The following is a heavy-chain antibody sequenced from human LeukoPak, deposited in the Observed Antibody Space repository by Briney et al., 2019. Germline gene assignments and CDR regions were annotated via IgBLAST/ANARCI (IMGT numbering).Heavy chain of an antibody. V-gene: IGHV1-18*01. D-gene: IGHD6-13*01. CDR1: GYSFTIYG. CDR3: TRDGSSWSGGGMDV. CDR2: ISTNSGHT. Sequence: ASVKVSCKAAGYSFTIYGISWVRQAPGQGLEWMGWISTNSGHTDYAQKYQGRVTMTTDTSTSTAYMELKSLRSDDTAVYYCTRDGSSWSGGGMDVRGQGTTVIVSS. J-gene: IGHJ6*02.